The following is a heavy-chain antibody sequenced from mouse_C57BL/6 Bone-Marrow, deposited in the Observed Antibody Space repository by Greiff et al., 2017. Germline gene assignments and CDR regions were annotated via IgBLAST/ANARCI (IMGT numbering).Heavy chain of an antibody. Sequence: EVKLMESGAELVRPGASVKLSCTASGSIIKDYYMHWVKPRPEQRLEWIGRSDPGDGDTEYAPKVHGKATMTADTSSNTAYLQLSSLTSEDTAVYYCTTSTVIYYRARDYWGQGTSVTVSS. D-gene: IGHD2-14*01. CDR1: GSIIKDYY. J-gene: IGHJ4*01. CDR3: TTSTVIYYRARDY. CDR2: SDPGDGDT. V-gene: IGHV14-1*01.